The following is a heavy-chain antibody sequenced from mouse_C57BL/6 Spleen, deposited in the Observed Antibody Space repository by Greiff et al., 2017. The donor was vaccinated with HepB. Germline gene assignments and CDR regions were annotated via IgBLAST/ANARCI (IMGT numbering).Heavy chain of an antibody. Sequence: VQLVESGPELVKPGASVKISCKASGYAFSSSWMNWVKQRPGKGLEWIGRIYPGDGDTNYNGKFKGKATLTADKSSSTAYMQLSSLASEDSAVYFCARGGTGTRFAYWGQGTLVTVSA. CDR1: GYAFSSSW. J-gene: IGHJ3*01. CDR2: IYPGDGDT. D-gene: IGHD4-1*01. V-gene: IGHV1-82*01. CDR3: ARGGTGTRFAY.